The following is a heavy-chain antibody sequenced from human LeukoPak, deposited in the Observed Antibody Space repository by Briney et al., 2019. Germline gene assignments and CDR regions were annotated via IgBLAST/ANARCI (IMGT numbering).Heavy chain of an antibody. V-gene: IGHV3-43*02. J-gene: IGHJ4*02. CDR2: INGGGGRT. Sequence: GGSLSLSCAASGFTLDHYAMHWVRQAPGKGLEWVSLINGGGGRTYYADSVKGRFTISRDNSKNSLYLQMNSLRIEDAAFYYCAKDDGTTWLLEYWGQGTLVTVSS. CDR3: AKDDGTTWLLEY. D-gene: IGHD6-13*01. CDR1: GFTLDHYA.